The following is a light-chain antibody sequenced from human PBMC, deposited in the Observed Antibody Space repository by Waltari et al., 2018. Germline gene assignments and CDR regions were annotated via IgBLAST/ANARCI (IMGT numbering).Light chain of an antibody. J-gene: IGLJ3*02. CDR2: DVT. Sequence: SDLSTYNYVSWYQQHPGKAPKLLIHDVTRRPSGVPDRFSGSRSGNTASLTISGLQAEDEADYYCCSYTGGYTWVFGGGTKLTVL. CDR3: CSYTGGYTWV. CDR1: SDLSTYNY. V-gene: IGLV2-11*03.